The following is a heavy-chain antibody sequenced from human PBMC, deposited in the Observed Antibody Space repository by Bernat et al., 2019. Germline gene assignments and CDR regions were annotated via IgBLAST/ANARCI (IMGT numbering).Heavy chain of an antibody. J-gene: IGHJ3*02. CDR1: GFTFSNAW. CDR3: TTSLISSSWENDAIDI. V-gene: IGHV3-15*07. Sequence: EVQLVESGGGLVKPGGSLRLSCAASGFTFSNAWMNWVRQAPGKWLEWVGRIKSKTDGGTTDYAAPVKGRFTISRDDPKNTLYLQMNSLKTEDTAVYYCTTSLISSSWENDAIDIWGQGTMVTVSS. D-gene: IGHD6-13*01. CDR2: IKSKTDGGTT.